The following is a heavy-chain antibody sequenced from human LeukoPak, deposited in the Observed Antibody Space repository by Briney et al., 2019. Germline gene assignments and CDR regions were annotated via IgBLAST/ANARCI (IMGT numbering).Heavy chain of an antibody. Sequence: GGSLRLSCAASGFTFSGSAMHWVRQASGKGLEWVGRIRSKANSYATAYAASVKVRFTISRDDSKNTAYLQMNSLKTEDTAVYYCTRRQYCSSTSCSTDYWGQGTLVTVSS. V-gene: IGHV3-73*01. J-gene: IGHJ4*02. D-gene: IGHD2-2*01. CDR1: GFTFSGSA. CDR3: TRRQYCSSTSCSTDY. CDR2: IRSKANSYAT.